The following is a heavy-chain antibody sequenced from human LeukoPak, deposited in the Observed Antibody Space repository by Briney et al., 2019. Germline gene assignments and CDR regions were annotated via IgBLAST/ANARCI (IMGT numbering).Heavy chain of an antibody. CDR1: GFTFSSYA. J-gene: IGHJ4*02. D-gene: IGHD6-13*01. CDR2: ISYDGSNK. Sequence: PGGSLRLSCAASGFTFSSYAMHWVRQAPGKGLEWVAVISYDGSNKYYADSVKGRFTISRDNSKNTLYLQMNSLRAEDTAVYYCAKDRFRAAAHWGQGTLVTVSS. V-gene: IGHV3-30-3*01. CDR3: AKDRFRAAAH.